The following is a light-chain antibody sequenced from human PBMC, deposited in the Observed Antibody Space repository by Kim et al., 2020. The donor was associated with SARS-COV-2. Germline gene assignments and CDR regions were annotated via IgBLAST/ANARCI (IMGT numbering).Light chain of an antibody. J-gene: IGLJ2*01. Sequence: SYELTQPPSVSVAPGKTARITCGGNNIGSKSVHWYQQKPGQAPVLVIYYDSDRPSGIPERFSGSNSGNTATLTISRVEAGDEADYYCQVLGVFGGGSKLT. CDR2: YDS. V-gene: IGLV3-21*01. CDR1: NIGSKS. CDR3: QVLGV.